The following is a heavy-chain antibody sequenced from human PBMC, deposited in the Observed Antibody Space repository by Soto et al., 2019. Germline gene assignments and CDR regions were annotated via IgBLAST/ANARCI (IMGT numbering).Heavy chain of an antibody. D-gene: IGHD2-2*01. CDR1: GYTFTSYG. CDR3: ALRYCSSTSCYPVAY. Sequence: ASVKVSCKASGYTFTSYGISWVRQAPGQGLEWMGWISAYNGNTNYAQKLQGRVTMTTDTSTSPAYMELRSLRSDDTAVYYCALRYCSSTSCYPVAYWGQGTLVTVSS. V-gene: IGHV1-18*01. J-gene: IGHJ4*02. CDR2: ISAYNGNT.